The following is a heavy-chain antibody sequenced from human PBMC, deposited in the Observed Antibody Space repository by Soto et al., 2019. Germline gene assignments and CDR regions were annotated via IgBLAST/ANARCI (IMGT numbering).Heavy chain of an antibody. D-gene: IGHD6-19*01. Sequence: QVQLLQSGAELKKPGASVKVSCKASGYIFTGYYMHWVRQAPGQGLEWMGWINPNSGDTNYTQKFQGWVTMTRDTSISTAYMEVSRLRSDDTAVYYCATSRISIAVAGETEYYFDYWGQGTLVTVSS. J-gene: IGHJ4*02. CDR1: GYIFTGYY. CDR2: INPNSGDT. V-gene: IGHV1-2*04. CDR3: ATSRISIAVAGETEYYFDY.